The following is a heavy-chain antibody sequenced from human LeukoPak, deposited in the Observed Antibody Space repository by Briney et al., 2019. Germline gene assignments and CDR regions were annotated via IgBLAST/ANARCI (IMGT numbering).Heavy chain of an antibody. J-gene: IGHJ3*02. CDR3: ARAALRSGRVRGAFDI. Sequence: SETLSLTCTVSGGSISSYHWSWIRQPPGKGLEWIGYIYYSGSTNYNPSLKSRVTISVDTSKNQFSLKLSSVTAADTAVYYCARAALRSGRVRGAFDIWGQGTMVTVSS. CDR1: GGSISSYH. D-gene: IGHD6-19*01. V-gene: IGHV4-59*01. CDR2: IYYSGST.